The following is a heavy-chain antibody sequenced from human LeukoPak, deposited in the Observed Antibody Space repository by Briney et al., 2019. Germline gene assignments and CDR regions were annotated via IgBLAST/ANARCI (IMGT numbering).Heavy chain of an antibody. J-gene: IGHJ2*01. D-gene: IGHD3-10*01. Sequence: PGGSLRLSCAASGFTFSSYAMSWVRQASGKGLEWVANIKEDGNETYYVDSVKGRFIISRDNAKNSLYLQINSLRVEDTALYYCARDRGVKGYFDLWGRGTLVSVSS. CDR1: GFTFSSYA. V-gene: IGHV3-7*01. CDR3: ARDRGVKGYFDL. CDR2: IKEDGNET.